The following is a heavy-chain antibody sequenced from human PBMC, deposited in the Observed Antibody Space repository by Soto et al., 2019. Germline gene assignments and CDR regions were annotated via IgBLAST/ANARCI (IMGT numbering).Heavy chain of an antibody. CDR2: MNPNSGNT. Sequence: ASVKVSCKASGYTFTSYDINWVRQATGQGLEWMGWMNPNSGNTGYAQKFQGRVTMTRNTSISTAYMELSSLRSEDTAVYYCARKGKVGYGSGGSCYSRYWYFDLWGRGTLVTVSS. CDR1: GYTFTSYD. V-gene: IGHV1-8*01. J-gene: IGHJ2*01. D-gene: IGHD2-15*01. CDR3: ARKGKVGYGSGGSCYSRYWYFDL.